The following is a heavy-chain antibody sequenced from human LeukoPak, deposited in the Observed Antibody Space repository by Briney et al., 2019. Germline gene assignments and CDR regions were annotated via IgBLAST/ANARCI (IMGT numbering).Heavy chain of an antibody. CDR3: ARVRYQPLASPVDY. CDR2: ISISADTI. V-gene: IGHV3-11*01. CDR1: GFTFSDFY. D-gene: IGHD2-2*01. Sequence: GGSLRLSCAGSGFTFSDFYMRWIRQAPGKGLEWVSYISISADTIYYADSVRGRFTISRDNAKNSLYLQMNSLRAEDTAVYYCARVRYQPLASPVDYWGQGTLITVSS. J-gene: IGHJ4*02.